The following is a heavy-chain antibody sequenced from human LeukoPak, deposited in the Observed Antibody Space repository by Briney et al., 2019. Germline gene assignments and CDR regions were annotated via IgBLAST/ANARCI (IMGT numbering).Heavy chain of an antibody. CDR2: ISASGDNT. CDR3: AKGPDWFDP. V-gene: IGHV3-23*01. CDR1: GFTFSRYA. J-gene: IGHJ5*02. Sequence: GGSLRLSCAASGFTFSRYAMNWVRQAPGKGLECVSTISASGDNTYHADSVKGRFTISRDNPKNTLYLQMNSLRAEGTALYYCAKGPDWFDPWGQGTLVTVSS.